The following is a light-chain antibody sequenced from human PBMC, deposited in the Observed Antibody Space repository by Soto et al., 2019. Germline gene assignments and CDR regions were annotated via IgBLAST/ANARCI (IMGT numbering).Light chain of an antibody. CDR1: SGDIGSYNR. J-gene: IGLJ1*01. V-gene: IGLV2-14*01. CDR3: SSYTNINTRACV. Sequence: QSALTHPASVSGSPGQSITISCPGTSGDIGSYNRVSWYQQHPGKAPKLIIYEVTDRPSGVSNRFSGSKSGNTASLTISGLQAEDEAEYYCSSYTNINTRACVFGTGTKLTVL. CDR2: EVT.